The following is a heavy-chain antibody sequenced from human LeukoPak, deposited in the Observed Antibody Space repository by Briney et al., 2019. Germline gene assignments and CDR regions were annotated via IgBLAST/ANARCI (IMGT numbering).Heavy chain of an antibody. CDR2: INHSGNT. V-gene: IGHV4-34*01. D-gene: IGHD5-18*01. CDR3: ARDVGGYRYGYRPTELYWYFDL. J-gene: IGHJ2*01. Sequence: PSETLSLTCAVSGGSFSGYYWSWIRQSPGKGLEWIGEINHSGNTNYNPSLKSRVSISVDTSKNQFSLKLSSVTAADTAVYYCARDVGGYRYGYRPTELYWYFDLWGRGTLVTVSS. CDR1: GGSFSGYY.